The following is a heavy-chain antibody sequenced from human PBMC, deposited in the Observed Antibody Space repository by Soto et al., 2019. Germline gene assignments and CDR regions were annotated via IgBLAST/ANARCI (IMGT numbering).Heavy chain of an antibody. Sequence: EVQLVESGGGLVQPGGSLRLSCAVSGFTFSSYEMNWVRQAPGKGLEWVSYISSSSGTTIFYADSVKGRCTISRDNAKNSLYLQMNSLRAEDTAVYYCARRYCSSTSCLMDVWGQGTTVTVSS. CDR1: GFTFSSYE. J-gene: IGHJ6*02. D-gene: IGHD2-2*01. CDR3: ARRYCSSTSCLMDV. CDR2: ISSSSGTTI. V-gene: IGHV3-48*03.